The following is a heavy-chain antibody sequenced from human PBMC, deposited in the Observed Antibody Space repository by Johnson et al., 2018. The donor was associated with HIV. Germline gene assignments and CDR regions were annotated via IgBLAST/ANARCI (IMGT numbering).Heavy chain of an antibody. CDR1: GLSFSNFG. CDR2: ISYDGSNK. Sequence: QVQLVESGGGVVQPGKSLTLSCVGSGLSFSNFGIHWVRQAPGKGLEWVAVISYDGSNKYYAESVKGRFTISRDNSKNTLYLQMNSLRAEDTAVYYCARAASDAFDIWGQGTMVTVSS. CDR3: ARAASDAFDI. V-gene: IGHV3-30*03. J-gene: IGHJ3*02.